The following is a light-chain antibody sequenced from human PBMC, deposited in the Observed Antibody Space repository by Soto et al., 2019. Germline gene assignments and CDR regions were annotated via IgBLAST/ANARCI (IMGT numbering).Light chain of an antibody. CDR2: EVS. J-gene: IGLJ3*02. CDR3: SSYTSSSTVV. CDR1: SSDLGTYNY. Sequence: QSALTQPASVSGSPGQSIAISCTGSSSDLGTYNYVAWYQQHPGTAPKLMIYEVSNRPSGVSNRFSGSKSGNTASLTISGLQTEDEADYYCSSYTSSSTVVFGGGTKLTVL. V-gene: IGLV2-14*01.